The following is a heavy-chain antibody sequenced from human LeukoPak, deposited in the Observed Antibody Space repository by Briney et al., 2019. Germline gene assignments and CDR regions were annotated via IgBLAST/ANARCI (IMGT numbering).Heavy chain of an antibody. CDR1: SGSISSYY. CDR2: IYYSGST. J-gene: IGHJ4*02. V-gene: IGHV4-59*08. Sequence: SETLSLTCTVSSGSISSYYWSWIRQPPGKGLEWIGYIYYSGSTNYNPSLKSRVTISVDTSKNQFSLKLSSVTAADTAVYYCARLTKYYYDSSGYYDYWGQGTLVTVSS. D-gene: IGHD3-22*01. CDR3: ARLTKYYYDSSGYYDY.